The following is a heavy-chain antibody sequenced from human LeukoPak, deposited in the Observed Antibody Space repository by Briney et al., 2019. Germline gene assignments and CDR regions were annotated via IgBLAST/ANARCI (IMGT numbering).Heavy chain of an antibody. J-gene: IGHJ4*02. V-gene: IGHV3-48*02. CDR1: GFTFSSYT. CDR3: TGQKGMDY. Sequence: GGSLRLSCAASGFTFSSYTMSWVRQAPGKGLEWISSISSDRTTIFYADSVKGRFTISRDNAQNSLYLQMNGLRDEDTAVYYCTGQKGMDYWGQGTLVIVSS. CDR2: ISSDRTTI.